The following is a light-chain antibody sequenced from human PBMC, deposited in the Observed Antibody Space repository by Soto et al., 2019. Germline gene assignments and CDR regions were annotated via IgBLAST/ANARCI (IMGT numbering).Light chain of an antibody. V-gene: IGLV1-44*01. J-gene: IGLJ1*01. CDR2: NNN. CDR1: SSNIGSNS. Sequence: QSVLTQPPSASGTPGQRVTISSSGSSSNIGSNSLNWYQQLPGASPKLLIDNNNHRPSGVPDRFSDSKASTSASLTISGRQSEDEADYYCARWDGSLNGREVFGTGSKFTVL. CDR3: ARWDGSLNGREV.